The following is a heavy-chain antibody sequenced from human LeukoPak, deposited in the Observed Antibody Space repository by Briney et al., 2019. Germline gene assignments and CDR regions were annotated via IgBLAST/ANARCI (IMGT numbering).Heavy chain of an antibody. CDR1: GFTFTDYW. Sequence: GGSLRLSCEVSGFTFTDYWMNWVRQAPGKGPEWVASIRQDGSEKTYVDSVKGRFTISRDNTKNSLSLQLNGLRAEDTAVYYCARDGTAAGIYFDLWGRGTLVTVSS. CDR3: ARDGTAAGIYFDL. J-gene: IGHJ4*01. D-gene: IGHD6-13*01. V-gene: IGHV3-7*01. CDR2: IRQDGSEK.